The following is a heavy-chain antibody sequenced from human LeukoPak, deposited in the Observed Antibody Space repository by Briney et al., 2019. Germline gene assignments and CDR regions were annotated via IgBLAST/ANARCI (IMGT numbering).Heavy chain of an antibody. J-gene: IGHJ3*02. V-gene: IGHV1-2*06. CDR3: ARVGFSGWIVAFDI. CDR1: GYTFTGYY. CDR2: INPSSGGT. D-gene: IGHD5-12*01. Sequence: ASVKVSCKASGYTFTGYYMHWVRQAPGQGLEWMGRINPSSGGTNYAQKFQGRVTMTRDTSISTAYMELSRLRSDDTAVYYCARVGFSGWIVAFDIWGQGTMVTVSS.